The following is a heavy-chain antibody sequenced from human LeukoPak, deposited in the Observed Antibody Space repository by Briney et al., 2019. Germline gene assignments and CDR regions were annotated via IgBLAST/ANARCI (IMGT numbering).Heavy chain of an antibody. CDR1: GGSFSGYY. D-gene: IGHD4-11*01. CDR3: ARDVRNSNYGFDY. J-gene: IGHJ4*02. CDR2: INHSGST. Sequence: SETLSLTCAVYGGSFSGYYWSWIRQPPGKGLEWIGEINHSGSTNYNPSLKSRVTISVGTSKNQFSLKLSSVTAADTAVYYCARDVRNSNYGFDYWGQGTLVTVSS. V-gene: IGHV4-34*01.